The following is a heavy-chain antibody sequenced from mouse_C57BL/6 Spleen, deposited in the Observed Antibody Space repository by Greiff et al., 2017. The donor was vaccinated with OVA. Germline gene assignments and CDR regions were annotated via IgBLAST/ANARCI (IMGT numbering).Heavy chain of an antibody. CDR3: TRGEDYGLDY. Sequence: QVQLQQSGAELVRPGASVTLSCKASGYTFTDYEMHWVKQTPVHGLEWIGAIDPETGGTAYNQKFKGKAILTADKSSSTAYMELRSLTSEDSAVYYCTRGEDYGLDYWGQGTTLTVSS. J-gene: IGHJ2*01. CDR2: IDPETGGT. V-gene: IGHV1-15*01. CDR1: GYTFTDYE. D-gene: IGHD2-4*01.